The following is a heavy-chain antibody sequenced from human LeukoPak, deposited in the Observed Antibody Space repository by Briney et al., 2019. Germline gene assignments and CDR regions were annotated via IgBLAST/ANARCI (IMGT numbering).Heavy chain of an antibody. CDR1: GGSISSGGYY. V-gene: IGHV4-30-2*01. J-gene: IGHJ5*02. CDR2: IYHSGST. CDR3: AGRITMIVVVTETVYNWFDP. D-gene: IGHD3-22*01. Sequence: PSETLSLTCTVSGGSISSGGYYWSWIRQPPGKGLEWIGYIYHSGSTYYNPSLKSRVTISVDTSKNQFSLKLSSVTAADTAVYYCAGRITMIVVVTETVYNWFDPWGQGTLVTVSS.